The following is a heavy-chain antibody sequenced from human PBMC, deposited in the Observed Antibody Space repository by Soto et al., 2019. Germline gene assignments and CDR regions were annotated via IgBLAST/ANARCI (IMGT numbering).Heavy chain of an antibody. J-gene: IGHJ6*02. Sequence: ASVKVSCKASGYTFTSYGISWVRQAPGQGLEWMGWISAYNGNRNYVQKLQGRVTMTTDTSTGTAYMELRSLRSDDTAVYYCARLYCISTSCYLGMDVWGQGTTVTVSS. V-gene: IGHV1-18*01. CDR3: ARLYCISTSCYLGMDV. CDR1: GYTFTSYG. D-gene: IGHD2-2*01. CDR2: ISAYNGNR.